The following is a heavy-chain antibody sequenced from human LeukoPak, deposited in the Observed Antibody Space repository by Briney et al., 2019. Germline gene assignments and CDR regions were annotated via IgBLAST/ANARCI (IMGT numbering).Heavy chain of an antibody. J-gene: IGHJ4*02. CDR1: GYTVTGHY. Sequence: GASVKVSWKASGYTVTGHYLHRVRQAPGQGLEWMGWINPNSGVTNYAQKFQGRVTMTRATSINTAYMELHSLTSDDTAMYYCAKDAYSGFSSSYNMDSWGQGTLVTVSS. V-gene: IGHV1-2*02. CDR2: INPNSGVT. D-gene: IGHD5-18*01. CDR3: AKDAYSGFSSSYNMDS.